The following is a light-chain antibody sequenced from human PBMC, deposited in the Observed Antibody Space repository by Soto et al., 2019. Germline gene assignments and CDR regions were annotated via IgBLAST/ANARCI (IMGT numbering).Light chain of an antibody. CDR3: QQRINWPRT. J-gene: IGKJ1*01. CDR2: GAS. CDR1: QSVSSSY. Sequence: EIVLTQSPGTLSLSPGERATLSCRASQSVSSSYLAWYQQKPGQAPRLLIYGASSRATGIPDRFSGSGSGTDFTLTISSLEPEDFAIYYCQQRINWPRTFGQGTKVDI. V-gene: IGKV3D-20*02.